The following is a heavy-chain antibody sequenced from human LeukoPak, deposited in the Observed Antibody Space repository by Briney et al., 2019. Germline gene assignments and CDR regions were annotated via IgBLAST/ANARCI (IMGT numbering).Heavy chain of an antibody. CDR3: ARASGYCSSSSCNSPGKLDY. CDR1: GGSISTGREY. V-gene: IGHV4-61*01. D-gene: IGHD2-2*02. Sequence: PSETLSLTCTVSGGSISTGREYWSWIRRPPGKGLEWIGFFYYSGSTNYNPSLKSRVTISVDTSKNQFSLKLSSVTAADTAVYYCARASGYCSSSSCNSPGKLDYWGLGTLVTVSS. J-gene: IGHJ4*02. CDR2: FYYSGST.